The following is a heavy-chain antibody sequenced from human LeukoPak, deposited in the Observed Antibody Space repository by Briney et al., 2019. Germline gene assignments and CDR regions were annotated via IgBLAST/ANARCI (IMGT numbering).Heavy chain of an antibody. CDR3: ATLHRFCSGGSCYPGYGPVDH. CDR1: GYTFTGYY. V-gene: IGHV1-2*06. Sequence: ASVKVSCKASGYTFTGYYMHWVRQAPGQGLEWMGRLNPNSGGTNYAQKFQGRVAMTRDTSISTAYLELSRLTSDDTALYYCATLHRFCSGGSCYPGYGPVDHWGQGTLVTVSS. D-gene: IGHD2-15*01. CDR2: LNPNSGGT. J-gene: IGHJ4*02.